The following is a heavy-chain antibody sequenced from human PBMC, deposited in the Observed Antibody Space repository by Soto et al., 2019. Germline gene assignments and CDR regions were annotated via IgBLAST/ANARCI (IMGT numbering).Heavy chain of an antibody. J-gene: IGHJ5*02. V-gene: IGHV4-61*01. Sequence: SETLSLTCTVSGGSVSSGSYYWSWIRQPPGKGLEWIGYIYYSGSTNYNPSLKSRVTISVDTSKNQFSLKLSSVTAADTAVYYCARDDSSGWYAEWFDPWGQGTLVTVS. CDR2: IYYSGST. D-gene: IGHD6-19*01. CDR1: GGSVSSGSYY. CDR3: ARDDSSGWYAEWFDP.